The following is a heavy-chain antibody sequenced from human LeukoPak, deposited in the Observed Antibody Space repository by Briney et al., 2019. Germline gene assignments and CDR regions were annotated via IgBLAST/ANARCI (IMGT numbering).Heavy chain of an antibody. D-gene: IGHD2-15*01. CDR1: GFTFSSYG. CDR3: ARAGICSGGSCYSSYYYGMDG. Sequence: GGSLRLSCAASGFTFSSYGMHWVRQAPGKGLEWVAVIWYDGSNKYYADSVKGRFTISRDNSKNTLYLQMNSLRAEDTAVYYCARAGICSGGSCYSSYYYGMDGGGQGTTVTVS. CDR2: IWYDGSNK. J-gene: IGHJ6*02. V-gene: IGHV3-33*01.